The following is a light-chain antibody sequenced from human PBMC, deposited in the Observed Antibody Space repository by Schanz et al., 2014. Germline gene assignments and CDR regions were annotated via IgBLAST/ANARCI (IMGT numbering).Light chain of an antibody. V-gene: IGKV3D-15*02. CDR1: QSVSTN. CDR2: DAS. Sequence: EILMTQSPATLSVSPGERATLSCRASQSVSTNLAWYQQKFGQAPRLLIYDASNRATGIPARFSGSGSGTDFTLTISSLEPEDFAVYYCQQYGSSPYTFGQGTKLEIK. J-gene: IGKJ2*01. CDR3: QQYGSSPYT.